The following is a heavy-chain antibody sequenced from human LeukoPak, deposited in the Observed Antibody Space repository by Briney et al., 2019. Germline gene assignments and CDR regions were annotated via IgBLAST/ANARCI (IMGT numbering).Heavy chain of an antibody. D-gene: IGHD2-15*01. CDR1: VFTVSSNY. CDR2: IYSGGST. CDR3: ARGPFGCSGGSCYLDY. Sequence: GGSLRLSCAASVFTVSSNYMSWVRQAPGKGLEWVSVIYSGGSTYYADSVKGRFTISRDNSKNTLYLQMNSLRAEDTAVYYCARGPFGCSGGSCYLDYWGQGTLVTVSS. J-gene: IGHJ4*02. V-gene: IGHV3-53*01.